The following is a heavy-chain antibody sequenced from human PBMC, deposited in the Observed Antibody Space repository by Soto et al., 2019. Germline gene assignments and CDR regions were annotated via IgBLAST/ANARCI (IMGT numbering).Heavy chain of an antibody. CDR3: ALDYQLTRGYGADLDAFYI. V-gene: IGHV1-18*01. Sequence: QVPLVQSGAEVKKPGASVKVSCKASGYTFTSYGISWVRQAPGQGLEWMGWISAYNGNTNYAQKLQGRVTMTTDTSTSTAYMELRSLRSDGTAVYYRALDYQLTRGYGADLDAFYIWGQGTMVTVSS. CDR2: ISAYNGNT. J-gene: IGHJ3*02. CDR1: GYTFTSYG. D-gene: IGHD4-17*01.